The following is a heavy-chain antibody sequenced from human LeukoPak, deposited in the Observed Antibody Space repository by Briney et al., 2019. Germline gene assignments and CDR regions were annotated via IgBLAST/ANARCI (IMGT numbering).Heavy chain of an antibody. Sequence: PSETLSLTCTVSGYSIISSTYYWGWIRQPPGKGLEWIGSIHHSGTTYYNPSLQSRVTISVDTSKNQFSLNLSSVTAADTAVYYCARHPYSYDAFDIWGQGTMVTVSS. V-gene: IGHV4-39*01. CDR3: ARHPYSYDAFDI. J-gene: IGHJ3*02. D-gene: IGHD5-18*01. CDR1: GYSIISSTYY. CDR2: IHHSGTT.